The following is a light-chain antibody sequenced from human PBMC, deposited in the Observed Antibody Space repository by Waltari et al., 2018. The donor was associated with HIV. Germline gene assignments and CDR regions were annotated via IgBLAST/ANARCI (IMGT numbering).Light chain of an antibody. V-gene: IGLV1-40*01. J-gene: IGLJ2*01. Sequence: QSVLTQPPSVSGAPGQRVTIPCTGNNSNIGAGYDAHWYQQLPGTAPKFFLSEDISRPSGVPDRVSVSRSGTSASLAITGLQAEDEADYYCQSYDKSLSGSVFGGGTKLTVL. CDR2: EDI. CDR3: QSYDKSLSGSV. CDR1: NSNIGAGYD.